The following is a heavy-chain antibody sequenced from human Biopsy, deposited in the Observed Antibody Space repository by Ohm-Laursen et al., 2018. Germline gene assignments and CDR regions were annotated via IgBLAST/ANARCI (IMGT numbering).Heavy chain of an antibody. CDR3: ARVPAYPSIDGYYGLDL. J-gene: IGHJ6*02. Sequence: ASVKVSCKASGYTFAGYYLHWVRQAPGHGLEWMGWINPNSGNANYAQSFQGRLTVTRDTSISTAYMELTSLTYDDTAIYYCARVPAYPSIDGYYGLDLWGQGTTVIVSS. CDR2: INPNSGNA. V-gene: IGHV1-2*02. CDR1: GYTFAGYY. D-gene: IGHD3-9*01.